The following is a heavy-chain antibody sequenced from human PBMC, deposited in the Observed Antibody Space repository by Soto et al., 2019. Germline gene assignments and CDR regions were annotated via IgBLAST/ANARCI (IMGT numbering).Heavy chain of an antibody. CDR1: GFTFSSYG. Sequence: GGSLRLSCAASGFTFSSYGMHWVRQAPGKGLEWVAVIWYDGSNKYYADSVKGRFTISRDNSKNTLYLQMNSLRAEDTAVYYCAITSSGSYANAFDIWGQGTMVTVSS. CDR2: IWYDGSNK. D-gene: IGHD1-26*01. J-gene: IGHJ3*02. V-gene: IGHV3-33*01. CDR3: AITSSGSYANAFDI.